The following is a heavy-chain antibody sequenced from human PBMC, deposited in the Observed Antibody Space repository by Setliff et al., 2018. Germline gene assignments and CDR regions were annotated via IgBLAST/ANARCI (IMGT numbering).Heavy chain of an antibody. J-gene: IGHJ6*02. D-gene: IGHD6-13*01. CDR2: IXXXXXX. CDR3: ARDPLAASGTIYYGLDV. V-gene: IGHV4-59*01. Sequence: SETLSLTCSVSGASITTYYWHWIRQPPGKGLEWIGFIXXXXXXXXXPALKSXXTISTDASKNHFALTLTSMTAADTAVYYCARDPLAASGTIYYGLDVWGQGTTVTVSS. CDR1: GASITTYY.